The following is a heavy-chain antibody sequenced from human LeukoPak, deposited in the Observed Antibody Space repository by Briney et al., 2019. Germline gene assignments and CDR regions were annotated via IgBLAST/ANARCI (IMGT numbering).Heavy chain of an antibody. Sequence: GSSVKVSCKASGGTFSSYAISWVRQAPGQGLEWMGGIIPIFGTANYAQKFQGRVTVTADESTSTAYMELSSLRSEDTAVYYCARDFHQSSSWLLYYFDYWAREPWSPSPQ. CDR3: ARDFHQSSSWLLYYFDY. CDR2: IIPIFGTA. D-gene: IGHD6-13*01. J-gene: IGHJ4*02. V-gene: IGHV1-69*01. CDR1: GGTFSSYA.